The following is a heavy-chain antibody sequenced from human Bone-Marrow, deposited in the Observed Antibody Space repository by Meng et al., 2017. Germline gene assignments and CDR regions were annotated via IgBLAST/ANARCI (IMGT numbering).Heavy chain of an antibody. V-gene: IGHV3-23*01. D-gene: IGHD6-13*01. CDR3: AKDIRGPGEGSSWYEYGFYYYYGMDV. CDR1: GFTFSSYA. CDR2: ISGSGGST. Sequence: GGSLRLSCAASGFTFSSYAMSWVRQAPGKGLEWVSAISGSGGSTYYADSVKGRFTISRDNSKNTLYLQMNSLRAEDTAVYYCAKDIRGPGEGSSWYEYGFYYYYGMDVWGQGTTVTSP. J-gene: IGHJ6*02.